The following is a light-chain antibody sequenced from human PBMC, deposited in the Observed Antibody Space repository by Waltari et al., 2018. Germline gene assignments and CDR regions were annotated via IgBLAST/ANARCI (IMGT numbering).Light chain of an antibody. CDR1: SSDVGSYKY. Sequence: QSALTQPASVSGSPGQSITISCTGTSSDVGSYKYVSWYPQHPGKAPKLLIYDVSFRPSGVSNRFSGSKSGNTASLTISGLQAEDEADYYCSSYTNSGALVVFGGGTKVTVL. V-gene: IGLV2-14*03. CDR3: SSYTNSGALVV. CDR2: DVS. J-gene: IGLJ2*01.